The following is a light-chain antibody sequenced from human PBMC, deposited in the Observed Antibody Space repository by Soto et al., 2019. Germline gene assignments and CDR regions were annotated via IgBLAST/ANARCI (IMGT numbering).Light chain of an antibody. CDR3: QSYDSSLSDSV. CDR2: GNS. CDR1: SSNIGAGHD. V-gene: IGLV1-40*01. Sequence: QSVLTQPPSVSGAPGQGVTISCTGSSSNIGAGHDVHWYQQLPGTAPRLLIYGNSNRPSGVPDRFSGSKSGTSASLAITGLQAEDEADYYCQSYDSSLSDSVFGGGTKLTVL. J-gene: IGLJ2*01.